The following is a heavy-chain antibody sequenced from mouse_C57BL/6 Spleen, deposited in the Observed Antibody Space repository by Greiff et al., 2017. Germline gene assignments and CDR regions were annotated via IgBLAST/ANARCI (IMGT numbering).Heavy chain of an antibody. CDR2: ISSGSSTI. D-gene: IGHD1-1*01. J-gene: IGHJ2*01. V-gene: IGHV5-17*01. CDR3: ARDYYYGSSPFDY. CDR1: GFTFSDYG. Sequence: EVQLVESGGGLVKPGGSLKLSCAASGFTFSDYGMHWVRQAPEKGLEWVAYISSGSSTIYYADTVKGRFTISRDNAKNTLFLQMTSLRSEDTAMYYCARDYYYGSSPFDYWGQGTTLTVSS.